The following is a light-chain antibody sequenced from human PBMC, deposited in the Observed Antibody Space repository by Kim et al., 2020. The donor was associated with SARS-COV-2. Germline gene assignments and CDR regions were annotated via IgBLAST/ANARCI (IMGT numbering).Light chain of an antibody. Sequence: LSASVGDIITITCRASQSISDVFAWYQQKAREARKLLFYQASRLQSGVPSRFTGGVSRSEFTLTISSLQPDGFATYYCQQCFSYSTFGQGTKLEI. CDR3: QQCFSYST. CDR2: QAS. J-gene: IGKJ2*01. V-gene: IGKV1-5*03. CDR1: QSISDV.